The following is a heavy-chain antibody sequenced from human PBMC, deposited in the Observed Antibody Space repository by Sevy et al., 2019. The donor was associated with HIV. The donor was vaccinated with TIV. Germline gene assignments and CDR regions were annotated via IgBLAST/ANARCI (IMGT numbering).Heavy chain of an antibody. D-gene: IGHD3-22*01. CDR2: ISGSGGST. V-gene: IGHV3-23*01. J-gene: IGHJ4*02. Sequence: GGSLRLSCAASGFTFSSYAMSWVRQAPGKGLEWVSAISGSGGSTYYADSVKGRFTISRDNAKNSLYLQMTSLRAEDTAVYYCAREDYYVSGSYFFDSWGQGTLVTVSS. CDR3: AREDYYVSGSYFFDS. CDR1: GFTFSSYA.